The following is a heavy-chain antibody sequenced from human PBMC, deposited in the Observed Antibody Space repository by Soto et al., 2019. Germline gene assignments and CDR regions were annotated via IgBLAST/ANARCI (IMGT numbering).Heavy chain of an antibody. V-gene: IGHV1-3*01. J-gene: IGHJ6*02. Sequence: ASVKVSFKASGYTFPSYGIHWVRQAPGQRLEWTGWINAGNGNTKYSEKFQGRVTITRDTSASTAYLELSSLRSEDTAVYYCARDPNDSSAYYHHYYYGMDVWGQGTTVTVSS. D-gene: IGHD3-22*01. CDR3: ARDPNDSSAYYHHYYYGMDV. CDR1: GYTFPSYG. CDR2: INAGNGNT.